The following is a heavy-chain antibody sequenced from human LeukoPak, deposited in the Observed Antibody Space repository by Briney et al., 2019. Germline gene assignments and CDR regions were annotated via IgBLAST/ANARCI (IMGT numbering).Heavy chain of an antibody. Sequence: GSLRLSCAASGFTFSSYWMSWVRQAPGKGLEWVANIKQDGSEKYYVDSVKGRFTISRDNAKNSLYLQMNSLRAEDTAVYHCARRRRKIAAAGTEDYFDYWGQGTLVTVSS. CDR3: ARRRRKIAAAGTEDYFDY. J-gene: IGHJ4*02. V-gene: IGHV3-7*03. CDR2: IKQDGSEK. CDR1: GFTFSSYW. D-gene: IGHD6-13*01.